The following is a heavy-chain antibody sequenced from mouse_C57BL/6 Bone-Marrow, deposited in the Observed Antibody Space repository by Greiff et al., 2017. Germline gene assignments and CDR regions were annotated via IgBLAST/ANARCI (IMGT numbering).Heavy chain of an antibody. J-gene: IGHJ3*01. CDR2: IDPENGDT. V-gene: IGHV14-4*01. D-gene: IGHD1-1*01. CDR3: TVYYGSSYVAWFAY. Sequence: VQLQQSGAELVRPGASVKLSCTASGFNIKDDYMHWVKQRPEQGLEWIGWIDPENGDTECASKFQGKATITADTSSNTAYLQLSSLTSEDTAVYYCTVYYGSSYVAWFAYWGQGTLVTVSA. CDR1: GFNIKDDY.